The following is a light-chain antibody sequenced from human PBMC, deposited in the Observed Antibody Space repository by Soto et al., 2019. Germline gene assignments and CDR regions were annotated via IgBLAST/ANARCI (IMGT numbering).Light chain of an antibody. J-gene: IGKJ4*01. CDR3: QQYGGSPRAIS. CDR2: DTS. Sequence: EIVLTQSPDTLSLSPGERATLSCRASQTVGTDFLVWYQQKIGQPPRLLIYDTSMRATGIPDRFSGSGSGTDFTLIISRLETEDFAVYSCQQYGGSPRAISFGGGTRVESK. CDR1: QTVGTDF. V-gene: IGKV3-20*01.